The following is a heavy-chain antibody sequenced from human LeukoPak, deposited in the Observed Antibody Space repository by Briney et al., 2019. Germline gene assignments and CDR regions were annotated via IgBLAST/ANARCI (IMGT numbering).Heavy chain of an antibody. J-gene: IGHJ4*02. D-gene: IGHD6-19*01. Sequence: GGSLRLSCAVSGFTFSIYTMNWVRQAPGKGLEWVSSISSSGSNIYHADSVKGRFTISRDNAKNSLYLQMNSLRAEDTAVYYCARGPYSSGSSADYWGQGTLVTVSS. CDR1: GFTFSIYT. CDR2: ISSSGSNI. CDR3: ARGPYSSGSSADY. V-gene: IGHV3-21*01.